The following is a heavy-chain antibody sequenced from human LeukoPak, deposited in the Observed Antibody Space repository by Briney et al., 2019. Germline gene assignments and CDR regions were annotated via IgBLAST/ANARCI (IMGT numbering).Heavy chain of an antibody. D-gene: IGHD3-22*01. J-gene: IGHJ4*02. CDR1: GYTFTSYA. CDR3: ARSPPYYYDSSGYGY. CDR2: ISAYNGNT. Sequence: ASVKVSCKASGYTFTSYAMNWVRQAPGQGLEWMGWISAYNGNTNYAQKLQGRVTMTTDTSTSTAYMELRSLRSDDTAVYYCARSPPYYYDSSGYGYWGQGTLVTVSS. V-gene: IGHV1-18*01.